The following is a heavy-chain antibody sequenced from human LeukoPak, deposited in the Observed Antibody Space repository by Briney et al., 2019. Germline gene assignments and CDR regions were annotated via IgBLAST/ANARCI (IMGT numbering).Heavy chain of an antibody. J-gene: IGHJ4*02. V-gene: IGHV3-9*01. CDR3: AKRDQVLDY. D-gene: IGHD1-1*01. CDR1: GFTFDDYA. CDR2: ISWNSGSI. Sequence: GGSLRLSCAASGFTFDDYAMHWVRQAPGKGLEWVSGISWNSGSIGYADSVKGRFTISRDNSKNTLYLQMNSLRAEDTAVYYCAKRDQVLDYWGQGTLVTVSS.